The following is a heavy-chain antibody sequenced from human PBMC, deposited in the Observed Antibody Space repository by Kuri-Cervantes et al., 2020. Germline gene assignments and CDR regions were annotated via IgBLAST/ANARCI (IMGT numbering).Heavy chain of an antibody. J-gene: IGHJ4*02. CDR1: GGSISSSNW. Sequence: SETLSLTCAVSGGSISSSNWWSWVRQPPGKGLEWIGEIYHSGSTNYNPSLKSRVTMPVDTSKNQFSLKLNSVTAADTAVYYCARGLGYSYGPDSWGQGTLVTVSS. CDR2: IYHSGST. V-gene: IGHV4-4*02. CDR3: ARGLGYSYGPDS. D-gene: IGHD5-18*01.